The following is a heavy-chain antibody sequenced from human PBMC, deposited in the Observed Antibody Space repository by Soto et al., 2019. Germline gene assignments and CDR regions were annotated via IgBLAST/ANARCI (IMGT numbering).Heavy chain of an antibody. J-gene: IGHJ6*02. Sequence: VQLVESGGVVVQPGGSLRLSCAASGFTFDDYTMHWVRQAPGKGLEWVSLISWDGGSTYYADSVKGRFTISRDNSKNSLYLQMNSLRTEDTALYYCAKDMKARYYGMDVWGQGTTVTVSS. CDR3: AKDMKARYYGMDV. V-gene: IGHV3-43*01. CDR2: ISWDGGST. CDR1: GFTFDDYT. D-gene: IGHD6-6*01.